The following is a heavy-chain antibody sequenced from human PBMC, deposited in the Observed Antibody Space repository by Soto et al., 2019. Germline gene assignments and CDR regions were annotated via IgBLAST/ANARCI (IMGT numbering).Heavy chain of an antibody. V-gene: IGHV3-30*18. D-gene: IGHD2-2*02. CDR3: AKSPNFYCSSPNCYKYYFDH. CDR2: ISYDGSEK. CDR1: GLNFNTYG. Sequence: GGPLRLSCAASGLNFNTYGMHWVRQAPSKGMEWVAVISYDGSEKYYVDSVKGRFTISKDNSKNTLYLQMNSLRPEDTAVYYCAKSPNFYCSSPNCYKYYFDHWGQGTRVTVSS. J-gene: IGHJ4*02.